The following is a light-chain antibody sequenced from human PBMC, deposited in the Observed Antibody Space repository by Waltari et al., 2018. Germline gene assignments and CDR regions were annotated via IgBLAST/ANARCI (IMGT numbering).Light chain of an antibody. CDR1: QSISSW. V-gene: IGKV1-5*03. Sequence: DIQMTQSPSTLSASVGDRVTITCRASQSISSWLAWYQQKPGKAPKLLIYKASSLESGVPSRFSGSGSGTEFTLTISSLQPDDFATYYCQHDNSYSTFGQGTKLEIK. CDR3: QHDNSYST. J-gene: IGKJ2*01. CDR2: KAS.